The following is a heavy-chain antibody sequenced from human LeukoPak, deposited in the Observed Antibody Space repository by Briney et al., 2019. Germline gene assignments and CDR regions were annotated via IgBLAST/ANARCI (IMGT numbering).Heavy chain of an antibody. CDR3: ARVDGHAHWFDP. CDR1: GFTFR. J-gene: IGHJ5*02. Sequence: GGSLRLSCAASGFTFRMSWVRQAPGKGLEWVANIKQDGRDKCYVDSVKGRFTIYRDNAKNSLYLQMNSLRAEDTAVYYCARVDGHAHWFDPWGQGTLVTVSS. V-gene: IGHV3-7*03. CDR2: IKQDGRDK.